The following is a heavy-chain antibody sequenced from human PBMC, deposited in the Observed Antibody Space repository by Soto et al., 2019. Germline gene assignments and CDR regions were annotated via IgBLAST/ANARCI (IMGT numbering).Heavy chain of an antibody. J-gene: IGHJ5*02. CDR2: ISAYNGNT. CDR3: ARDLIAVRPGWFDP. Sequence: ASVKVSCKASGDTFSSYGISWVRQAPGQGLEWMGWISAYNGNTKSAQKFQGRVTMTTDTSTSTAYMELRSLRSDDTAIYYCARDLIAVRPGWFDPWGQGTLVTVSS. V-gene: IGHV1-18*04. D-gene: IGHD6-6*01. CDR1: GDTFSSYG.